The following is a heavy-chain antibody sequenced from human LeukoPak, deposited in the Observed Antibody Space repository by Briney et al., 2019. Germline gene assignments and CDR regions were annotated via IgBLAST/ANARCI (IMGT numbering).Heavy chain of an antibody. D-gene: IGHD5-24*01. Sequence: GGSLRLSCAASGFTFSRFRMSWVRHAPGKGLEWVANINQDGSEKYYVDSVKGRFNISRDNAKNSLYLQMNSLRAEDTAVYYCARAVRETDYWGQGTLVTVSS. CDR2: INQDGSEK. V-gene: IGHV3-7*01. J-gene: IGHJ4*02. CDR3: ARAVRETDY. CDR1: GFTFSRFR.